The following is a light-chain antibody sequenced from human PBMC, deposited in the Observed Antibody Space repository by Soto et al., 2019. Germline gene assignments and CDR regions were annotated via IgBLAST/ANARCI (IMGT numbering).Light chain of an antibody. CDR3: SSYTSSSTVV. Sequence: QSALTQPGSVSGSPGQWITISCTGTSSDVGGYNYVSWYQQRPGKAPKLMIYDVSNRPSGVSNRFSGSKSGNTASLTISGLQAEDEADYYCSSYTSSSTVVFGGGTKLTVL. CDR2: DVS. V-gene: IGLV2-14*01. CDR1: SSDVGGYNY. J-gene: IGLJ2*01.